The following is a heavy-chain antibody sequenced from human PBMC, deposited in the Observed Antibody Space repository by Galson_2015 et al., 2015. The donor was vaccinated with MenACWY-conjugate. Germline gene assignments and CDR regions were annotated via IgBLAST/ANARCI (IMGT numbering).Heavy chain of an antibody. CDR2: IRSKRNNYAT. CDR1: GFSFSDSA. CDR3: TRQSPLNFDY. J-gene: IGHJ4*02. Sequence: SLRLSCAASGFSFSDSAMHWVRQASGKGLEWVGRIRSKRNNYATTYAASGQGRFTISRDESERMAYLHMNSLKTEDTAIYYCTRQSPLNFDYWGQGVLVTVSS. V-gene: IGHV3-73*01.